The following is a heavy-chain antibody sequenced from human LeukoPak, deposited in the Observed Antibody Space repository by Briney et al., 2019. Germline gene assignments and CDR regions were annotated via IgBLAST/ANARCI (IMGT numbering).Heavy chain of an antibody. CDR1: GYRFTTYW. J-gene: IGHJ4*02. D-gene: IGHD3-9*01. V-gene: IGHV5-51*01. Sequence: PGESLKISWKASGYRFTTYWIAWVRQMPGKGLEWMGIIYPDDSDTRYSPSFRGQVTISADKSITTAYLQWSSLRAPDTAVYYCARQADYNLLTGYYKGHLDYWGQGTLVTVSS. CDR2: IYPDDSDT. CDR3: ARQADYNLLTGYYKGHLDY.